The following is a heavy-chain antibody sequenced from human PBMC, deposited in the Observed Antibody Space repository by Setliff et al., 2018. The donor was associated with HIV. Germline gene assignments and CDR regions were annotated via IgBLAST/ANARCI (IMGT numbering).Heavy chain of an antibody. Sequence: GGSLRLSCAVSGFTFSSHWMVWVRQAPGKGLEWVANINQDGSEKNYVDSVKGRFTIARDNAKNSLFLQMNSLRAEDTAVYYCARGQTSVTLQFDHWGQGTLVTASS. CDR2: INQDGSEK. V-gene: IGHV3-7*01. CDR3: ARGQTSVTLQFDH. CDR1: GFTFSSHW. D-gene: IGHD4-17*01. J-gene: IGHJ4*02.